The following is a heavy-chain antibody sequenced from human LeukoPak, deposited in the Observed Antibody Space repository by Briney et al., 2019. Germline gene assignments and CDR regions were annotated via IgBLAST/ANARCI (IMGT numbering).Heavy chain of an antibody. CDR2: IIPILGIA. CDR3: AASAGSSGYYYAPNY. V-gene: IGHV1-69*04. D-gene: IGHD3-22*01. CDR1: GGTFSSYA. J-gene: IGHJ4*02. Sequence: SVKVSCKASGGTFSSYAISWVRQAPGQGLEWMGRIIPILGIANYAQKFQGRVTITADKSTSTAYMERSSLRSEHTAVYYCAASAGSSGYYYAPNYWGQGTLVTVSS.